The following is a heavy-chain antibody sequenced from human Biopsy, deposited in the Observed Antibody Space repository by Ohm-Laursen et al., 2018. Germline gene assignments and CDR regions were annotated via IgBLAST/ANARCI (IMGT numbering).Heavy chain of an antibody. J-gene: IGHJ6*02. CDR1: GYSFTKYY. CDR3: ARDETGSSVFGPYYYGMDV. V-gene: IGHV1-46*01. CDR2: INPTGGTT. Sequence: ASVKVSCKASGYSFTKYYINWVRQAPGQGLEWMGIINPTGGTTSYAEKFQGRVTLTRDTSTGTVYLELNSLIYEDTALYYCARDETGSSVFGPYYYGMDVWGQGTTVTVS. D-gene: IGHD3-9*01.